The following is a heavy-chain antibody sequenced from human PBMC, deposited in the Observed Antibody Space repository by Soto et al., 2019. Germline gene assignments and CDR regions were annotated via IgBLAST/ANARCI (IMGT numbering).Heavy chain of an antibody. Sequence: QVQLVESGGGVVQPGRSLRLSCAASGFAFSGYAMHWVRQAPGKGLEWMAVIWYDGSNKYYIDSVKDRFTIARDNSKNTVYLQRNSLRADYTAVYVCARDRTIRYFDYWGQGTLVTVSS. CDR2: IWYDGSNK. CDR1: GFAFSGYA. V-gene: IGHV3-33*01. D-gene: IGHD3-9*01. J-gene: IGHJ4*02. CDR3: ARDRTIRYFDY.